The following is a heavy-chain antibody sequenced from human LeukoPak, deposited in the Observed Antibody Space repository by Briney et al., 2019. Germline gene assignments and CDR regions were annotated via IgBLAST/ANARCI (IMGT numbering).Heavy chain of an antibody. CDR2: IYYSGST. Sequence: KTSETLSLTCTVSGGSISSSSYCWGWIRQPPGKGLEWIGSIYYSGSTYYNPSLKSRVTISVDTSKNQFSLKLSSVTAADTAVYCCARRTRITIFGVVISPFDYWGQGTLVTVSS. CDR3: ARRTRITIFGVVISPFDY. J-gene: IGHJ4*02. V-gene: IGHV4-39*01. CDR1: GGSISSSSYC. D-gene: IGHD3-3*01.